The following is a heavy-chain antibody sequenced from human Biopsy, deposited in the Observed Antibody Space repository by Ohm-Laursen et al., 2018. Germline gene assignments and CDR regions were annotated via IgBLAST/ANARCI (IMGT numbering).Heavy chain of an antibody. CDR2: IYSSGGT. D-gene: IGHD6-6*01. CDR1: GASVSSDY. Sequence: SDTLSLTCGVSGASVSSDYWNWIRQPAGKGLEWIGRIYSSGGTKYNPSLKSRVTMSVDTSKKQLSLKVRSVTAADTAVYYCARGEYSSSIFDPWGQGTLVTVSS. V-gene: IGHV4-4*07. CDR3: ARGEYSSSIFDP. J-gene: IGHJ5*02.